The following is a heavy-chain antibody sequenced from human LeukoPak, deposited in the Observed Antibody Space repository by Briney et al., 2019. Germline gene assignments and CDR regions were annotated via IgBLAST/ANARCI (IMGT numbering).Heavy chain of an antibody. CDR1: GYTFTSYD. Sequence: GASVKVSCKASGYTFTSYDINWVRQATGQGLEWMGRIIPILGIANYAQKFQGRVTITADKSTSTAYMELSSLRSEDTAVYYCASPYCGGDCYYYGMDVWGQGTTVTVSS. V-gene: IGHV1-69*04. J-gene: IGHJ6*02. CDR3: ASPYCGGDCYYYGMDV. D-gene: IGHD2-21*01. CDR2: IIPILGIA.